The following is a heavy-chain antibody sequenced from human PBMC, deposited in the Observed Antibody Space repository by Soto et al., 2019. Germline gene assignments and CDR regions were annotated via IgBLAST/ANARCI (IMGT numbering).Heavy chain of an antibody. D-gene: IGHD3-10*01. J-gene: IGHJ6*02. CDR3: AAQGFGTLHGLVDV. CDR2: ISKSGYT. CDR1: SGSISSITNHY. V-gene: IGHV4-59*08. Sequence: QAQLQASGPGLVKPSETLSLTCTVSSGSISSITNHYCSWIRQPPGKALEWVGYISKSGYTSDNPSLKSRVTLSVDTSKNQFPLKLTSVTAADTALYYCAAQGFGTLHGLVDVWGQGTTVTVSS.